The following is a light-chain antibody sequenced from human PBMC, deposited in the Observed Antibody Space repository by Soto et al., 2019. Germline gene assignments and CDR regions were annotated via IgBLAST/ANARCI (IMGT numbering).Light chain of an antibody. V-gene: IGKV3-20*01. Sequence: EIVFTQSPVTLSLSPVERATLSCMASQIVSTTYLAWYQQKPGQAPRLLIYGASNRATGIPDRFSGSGSGTDFTLTISRLEPEDFAVYYCQQYDNSPLTFGGGTKGDI. CDR3: QQYDNSPLT. CDR2: GAS. CDR1: QIVSTTY. J-gene: IGKJ4*01.